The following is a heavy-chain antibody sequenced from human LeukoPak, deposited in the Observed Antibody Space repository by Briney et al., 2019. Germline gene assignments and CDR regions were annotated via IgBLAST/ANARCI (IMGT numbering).Heavy chain of an antibody. Sequence: PGGSLRLSCAASGFTFSNAWMSWVRQAPGKGLEWVGRIKSKTDGGTTDNAAPVKGRFTISRDDSKNTLYLQMNSLKTEDTAVYYCTTGVVVVPAALGYYYGMDVWGQGTTVTVSS. J-gene: IGHJ6*02. V-gene: IGHV3-15*01. CDR1: GFTFSNAW. CDR2: IKSKTDGGTT. D-gene: IGHD2-2*01. CDR3: TTGVVVVPAALGYYYGMDV.